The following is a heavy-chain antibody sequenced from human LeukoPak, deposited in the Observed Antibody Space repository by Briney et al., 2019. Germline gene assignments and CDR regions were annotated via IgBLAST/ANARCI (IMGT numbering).Heavy chain of an antibody. CDR3: AREAHHYYDSSGGL. CDR2: IYYSGST. D-gene: IGHD3-22*01. CDR1: GGSISSYD. Sequence: SETLSLTCTVSGGSISSYDWSWIRQPPGKGLELIGYIYYSGSTYYNPSLKSRVTISVDTSKNQFSLKLSSVTAADTAVYYCAREAHHYYDSSGGLWGQGTLVTVSS. J-gene: IGHJ4*02. V-gene: IGHV4-59*12.